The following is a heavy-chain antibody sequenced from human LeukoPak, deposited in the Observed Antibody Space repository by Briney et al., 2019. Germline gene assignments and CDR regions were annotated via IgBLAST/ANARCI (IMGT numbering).Heavy chain of an antibody. D-gene: IGHD6-13*01. Sequence: ASVKVSCKVSGYTLTELSMHWVREAPGKGLEWMGGFDPEDGETIYAQKFQGRVTMTEDTSTDTAYMELSSLRSEDTAVYYCATPGQQLVRAFDIWGQGTMVTVSS. CDR3: ATPGQQLVRAFDI. J-gene: IGHJ3*02. CDR1: GYTLTELS. V-gene: IGHV1-24*01. CDR2: FDPEDGET.